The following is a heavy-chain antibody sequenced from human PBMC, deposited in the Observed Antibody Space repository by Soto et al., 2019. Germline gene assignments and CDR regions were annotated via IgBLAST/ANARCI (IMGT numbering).Heavy chain of an antibody. J-gene: IGHJ5*02. CDR1: GGTFSSYT. CDR2: IIPILGIA. D-gene: IGHD2-2*01. CDR3: ARETYCSSTSCYEAP. V-gene: IGHV1-69*08. Sequence: QVPLVQSGAEVKKPGSSVKVSCKASGGTFSSYTISWVRQAPGQGLEWMGRIIPILGIANYAQKFQGRVTITADKSTSTAYMELSSLRSEDTAVYYCARETYCSSTSCYEAPWGQGTLVTVSS.